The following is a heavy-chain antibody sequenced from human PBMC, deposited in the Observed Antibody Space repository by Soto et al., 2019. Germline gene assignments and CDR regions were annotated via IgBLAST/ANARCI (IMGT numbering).Heavy chain of an antibody. Sequence: ASVKVSCKASGYTFTNYAMHWVRQPPGQRLEWMGWINAGNGNTKYSQKFQGRVTITRDTSASTAYMELSSLRSEDTAVYYCARVSGYYLPDYWGQGTLVTVSS. V-gene: IGHV1-3*01. CDR2: INAGNGNT. J-gene: IGHJ4*02. CDR3: ARVSGYYLPDY. CDR1: GYTFTNYA. D-gene: IGHD5-12*01.